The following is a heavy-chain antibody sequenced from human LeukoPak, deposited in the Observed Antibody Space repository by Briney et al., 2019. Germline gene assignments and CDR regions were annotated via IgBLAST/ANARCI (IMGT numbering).Heavy chain of an antibody. CDR1: GASLTRPTYY. J-gene: IGHJ4*02. Sequence: SVTLSLTCSVSGASLTRPTYYQWSWIRQPPGKGLELIGSLFSTGSATLNPSLKSRVTMSLDTSKSQFSLKLSSVTAEDSAVYYCARFKSGGFSYFDSWGQGTLVAVSS. CDR2: LFSTGSA. D-gene: IGHD3-3*01. V-gene: IGHV4-61*01. CDR3: ARFKSGGFSYFDS.